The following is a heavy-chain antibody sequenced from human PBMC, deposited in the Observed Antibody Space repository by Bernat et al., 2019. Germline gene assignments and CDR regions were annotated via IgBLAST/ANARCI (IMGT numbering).Heavy chain of an antibody. V-gene: IGHV3-15*01. CDR1: GFTFSNAW. D-gene: IGHD3-3*01. J-gene: IGHJ4*02. CDR3: TTGDFCSGYSLDY. CDR2: IKSKTDGGTT. Sequence: EVQLVESGGGLVKPGGSLRLSCAASGFTFSNAWMSWVRQAPGKGLEWVGRIKSKTDGGTTDYAAPVKGRFTISRDDSKNTLYLQMNSLKTEDTAVYYCTTGDFCSGYSLDYWGQGTLVTVSS.